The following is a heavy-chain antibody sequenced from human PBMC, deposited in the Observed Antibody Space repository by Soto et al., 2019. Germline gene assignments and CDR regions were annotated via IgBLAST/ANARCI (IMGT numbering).Heavy chain of an antibody. CDR3: ARGYDSSGYYSTSFDY. D-gene: IGHD3-22*01. Sequence: QLQLQESGSGLVKPSQTLSLTCAVSGGSISSGGYSWSWIRQPPGKGLEWIGYIYHSGSTYYNPALTSRVTISVDRSKNQFSLKLSSVTAADTAVYYCARGYDSSGYYSTSFDYWGQGTLVTVSS. V-gene: IGHV4-30-2*01. J-gene: IGHJ4*02. CDR2: IYHSGST. CDR1: GGSISSGGYS.